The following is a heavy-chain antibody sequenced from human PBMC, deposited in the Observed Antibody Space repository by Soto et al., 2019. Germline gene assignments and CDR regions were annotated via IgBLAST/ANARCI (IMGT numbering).Heavy chain of an antibody. CDR2: IYYSGIT. CDR3: ARHGSN. Sequence: QLQLQESGPGLVKPSETLSLTCTVSGVSISNSSYYWGWIRRPPGKGLEWIGTIYYSGITYYNPSLKSRVTPSVVTSKNQFSLKLTSVTAADTAVYYCARHGSNWGQGTLVTVYS. V-gene: IGHV4-39*01. CDR1: GVSISNSSYY. J-gene: IGHJ4*02.